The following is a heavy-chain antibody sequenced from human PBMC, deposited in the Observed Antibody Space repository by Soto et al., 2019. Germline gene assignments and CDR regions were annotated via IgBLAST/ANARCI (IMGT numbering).Heavy chain of an antibody. Sequence: QITLKESGPALVKPTQTLTLTCTFSGFSLSTSGVGVGWIRQPPGKALEWLALIYWDDDKRYSPSLKSRLTIAKDTSKNQGVLTMTNMDPVDTATYYCAHGSITTYYDFWSGYLFDYWGQGTLVTVSS. CDR2: IYWDDDK. V-gene: IGHV2-5*02. CDR1: GFSLSTSGVG. CDR3: AHGSITTYYDFWSGYLFDY. D-gene: IGHD3-3*01. J-gene: IGHJ4*02.